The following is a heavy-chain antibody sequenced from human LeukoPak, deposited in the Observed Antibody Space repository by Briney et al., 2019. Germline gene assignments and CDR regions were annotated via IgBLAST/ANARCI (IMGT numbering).Heavy chain of an antibody. V-gene: IGHV3-7*01. D-gene: IGHD3-3*01. J-gene: IGHJ5*02. CDR2: IKQEGSEK. CDR3: ARSDTGLEWGRNWFDP. Sequence: GESLRLSCAASGFTFSSYWMSWVRQAPEKGLEWVANIKQEGSEKYYVDSVKGRFTISRDNAKNSLYLQMDSLRAEATAVYYCARSDTGLEWGRNWFDPWGQGNLVTVSS. CDR1: GFTFSSYW.